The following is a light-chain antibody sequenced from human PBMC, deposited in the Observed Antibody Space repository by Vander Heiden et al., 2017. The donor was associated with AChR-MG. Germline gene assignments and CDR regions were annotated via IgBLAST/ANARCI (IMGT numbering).Light chain of an antibody. V-gene: IGLV1-40*01. CDR1: SSNIGADYD. CDR3: QSYDNSLSGHVV. CDR2: INS. J-gene: IGLJ2*01. Sequence: QSVLTQPPSVSGAPGQRVTISCICTSSNIGADYDVHLYQQLPGTATKLLMYINSNRPSGGPDRFSGSKSGTSASLAITGLQAEEEADYYCQSYDNSLSGHVVFGGGTKLTVL.